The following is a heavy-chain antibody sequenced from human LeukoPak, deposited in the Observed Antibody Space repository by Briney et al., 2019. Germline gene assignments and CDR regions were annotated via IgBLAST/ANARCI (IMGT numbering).Heavy chain of an antibody. CDR1: GFTFSSYT. J-gene: IGHJ4*02. CDR3: AKEVVPGTSRSFDY. D-gene: IGHD2-2*01. V-gene: IGHV3-23*01. Sequence: GWSLRLSCAASGFTFSSYTRAWVRQAPGKGLECVSSLSFGCGTIYYADSVKGRFTISRDTSKNTLYLQMNSLRAEDTAIYYCAKEVVPGTSRSFDYWGQGTLVTVSS. CDR2: LSFGCGTI.